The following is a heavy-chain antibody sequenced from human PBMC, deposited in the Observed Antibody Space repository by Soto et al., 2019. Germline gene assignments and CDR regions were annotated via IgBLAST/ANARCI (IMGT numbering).Heavy chain of an antibody. CDR3: ALEGSGYYG. D-gene: IGHD3-22*01. CDR1: GGSFSGYY. Sequence: PSETLSLTCAVYGGSFSGYYWSWIRQPPGKGLEWIGYINHSGSTYYNPSLKSRVTISVDTSKNQFSLKLSSVAAADTAVYYCALEGSGYYGWGQGTLVTVSS. V-gene: IGHV4-34*01. CDR2: INHSGST. J-gene: IGHJ4*02.